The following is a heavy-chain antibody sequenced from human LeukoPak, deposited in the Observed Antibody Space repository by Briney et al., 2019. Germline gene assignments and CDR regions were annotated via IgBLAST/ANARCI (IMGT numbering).Heavy chain of an antibody. CDR2: ISSSSSTI. D-gene: IGHD1-26*01. CDR1: GFTFSSYS. Sequence: PGGSLRLSCAASGFTFSSYSMNWVRQAPGKGLEWVSSISSSSSTIYYADSVKGRFTISRDNAKNSLYLQMNGLRAEDTAVYYCARGWELLKSGGQGTLVTVSS. J-gene: IGHJ4*02. CDR3: ARGWELLKS. V-gene: IGHV3-48*01.